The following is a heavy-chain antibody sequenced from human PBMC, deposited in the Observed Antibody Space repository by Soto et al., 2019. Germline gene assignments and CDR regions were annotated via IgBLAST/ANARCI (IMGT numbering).Heavy chain of an antibody. CDR2: INAGNGNT. V-gene: IGHV1-3*01. CDR3: ALDRQQWLDDAFDI. D-gene: IGHD6-19*01. J-gene: IGHJ3*02. Sequence: ASVKVSCKASGYTFTSYAMHWVRQAPGQRLEWMGWINAGNGNTKYSQKFQGRVTITRDTSASTAYMELSSLRSEDTAVYYCALDRQQWLDDAFDIWGQGTMVPVSS. CDR1: GYTFTSYA.